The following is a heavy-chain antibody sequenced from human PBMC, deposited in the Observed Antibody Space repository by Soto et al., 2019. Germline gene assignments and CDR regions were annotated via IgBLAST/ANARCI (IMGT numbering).Heavy chain of an antibody. CDR3: ARDTNTGLFDY. D-gene: IGHD5-18*01. CDR1: GGSISSGGYY. CDR2: IYYSGST. Sequence: SETLSLTCTVSGGSISSGGYYWSWIRQHPGKGLEWIGYIYYSGSTYYNPSLKSRVTISVDTSKNQFSLKLSSVTAADTAVYYCARDTNTGLFDYWGQGTLVTVSS. J-gene: IGHJ4*02. V-gene: IGHV4-31*03.